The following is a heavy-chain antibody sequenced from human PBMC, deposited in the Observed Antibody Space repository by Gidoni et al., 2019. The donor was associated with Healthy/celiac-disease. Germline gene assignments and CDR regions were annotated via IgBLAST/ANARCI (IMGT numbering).Heavy chain of an antibody. CDR2: ISSSSSYI. V-gene: IGHV3-21*01. D-gene: IGHD3-10*01. Sequence: EVQLVESGGGLVKPGGSLRLSCAASGFTSSSYTMNWFRQAPGKGLEWVSSISSSSSYIYYADAVKGRCTISRENAKNSLYLQMNSLRAEDTAVYYCARDLRPYYYGSGSYYAGARGMDVWGQGTTVTVSS. CDR3: ARDLRPYYYGSGSYYAGARGMDV. CDR1: GFTSSSYT. J-gene: IGHJ6*02.